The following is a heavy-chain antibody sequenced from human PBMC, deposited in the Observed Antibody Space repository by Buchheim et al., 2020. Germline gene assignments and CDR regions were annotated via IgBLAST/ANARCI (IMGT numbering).Heavy chain of an antibody. Sequence: EVQLVESGGGLVNPGGSLRLSCAASGFIFSNAWMNWVRQAPGQGLEWVGRINIQSEGGTKDYAAPVEGRFTISRDDSRSTLYLQMNYLKPEDTAVYYCATDRDYSGSKVFDYWGQGT. D-gene: IGHD1-26*01. V-gene: IGHV3-15*07. J-gene: IGHJ4*02. CDR3: ATDRDYSGSKVFDY. CDR1: GFIFSNAW. CDR2: INIQSEGGTK.